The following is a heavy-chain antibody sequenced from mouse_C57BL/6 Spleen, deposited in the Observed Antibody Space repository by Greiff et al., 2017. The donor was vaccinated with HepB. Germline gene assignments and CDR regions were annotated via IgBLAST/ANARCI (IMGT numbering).Heavy chain of an antibody. CDR1: GYTFTSYG. CDR3: ATLLSKGYYFDY. D-gene: IGHD2-10*01. CDR2: IYPRSGNT. J-gene: IGHJ2*01. V-gene: IGHV1-81*01. Sequence: VKVVESGAELARPGASVKLSCKASGYTFTSYGISWVKQRTGQGLEWIGEIYPRSGNTYYNEKFKGKATLTADKSSSTAYMELRSLTSEDSAVYFCATLLSKGYYFDYWGQGTTLTVSS.